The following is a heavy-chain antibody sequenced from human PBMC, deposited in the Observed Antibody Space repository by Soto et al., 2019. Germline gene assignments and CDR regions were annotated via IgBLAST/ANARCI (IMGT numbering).Heavy chain of an antibody. J-gene: IGHJ6*02. D-gene: IGHD1-7*01. CDR3: ARDDQLELPNYGMDV. CDR2: ISAYNGNT. Sequence: ASVKVSFKASCYTFTSYGISWVRQAPGQGLEWMGWISAYNGNTNYAQKLQGRVTMTTDTSTSTAYMELRSLRSDDTAVYYCARDDQLELPNYGMDVWGQGTTVNV. CDR1: CYTFTSYG. V-gene: IGHV1-18*04.